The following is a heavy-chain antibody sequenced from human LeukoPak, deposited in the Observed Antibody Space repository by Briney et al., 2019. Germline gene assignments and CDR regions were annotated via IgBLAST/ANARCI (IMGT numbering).Heavy chain of an antibody. CDR2: IIPIFGTA. CDR3: ARVLGDTAMVSWFDP. J-gene: IGHJ5*02. D-gene: IGHD5-18*01. Sequence: ASVKVSCKASGYTFTYYPMHWVRQAPGQGLEWVGGIIPIFGTANYAQKFQGRVTITADESTSTAYMELSSLRSEDTAVYYCARVLGDTAMVSWFDPWGQGTLVTVSS. CDR1: GYTFTYYP. V-gene: IGHV1-69*13.